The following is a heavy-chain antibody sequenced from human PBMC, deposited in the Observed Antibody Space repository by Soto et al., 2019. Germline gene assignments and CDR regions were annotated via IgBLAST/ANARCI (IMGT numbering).Heavy chain of an antibody. J-gene: IGHJ4*02. Sequence: SETLSLTCTVSGGSISSYYWSWIRQPPGKGLEWIGYIYYSGSTNYNPSLKSRVTISVDTSKNQFSLKLSSVTAADTAAYYCGRHADPLGGLGAYFDSWGQGTLVTVSS. V-gene: IGHV4-59*08. CDR1: GGSISSYY. CDR3: GRHADPLGGLGAYFDS. CDR2: IYYSGST. D-gene: IGHD2-15*01.